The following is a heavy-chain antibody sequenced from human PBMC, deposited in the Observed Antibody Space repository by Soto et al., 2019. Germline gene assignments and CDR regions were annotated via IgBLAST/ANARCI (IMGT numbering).Heavy chain of an antibody. J-gene: IGHJ6*02. V-gene: IGHV4-61*08. Sequence: PETLSLTCTVSGGSVSSGDYFWSWLRQSPGKRLEWIAYIYYSGSTTYNPSLKSRAPISVHPSKSQVSLTLTSMTAGDAALYYCARSPHFYYYGFNVWGQGSAVTVSS. D-gene: IGHD3-3*02. CDR2: IYYSGST. CDR1: GGSVSSGDYF. CDR3: ARSPHFYYYGFNV.